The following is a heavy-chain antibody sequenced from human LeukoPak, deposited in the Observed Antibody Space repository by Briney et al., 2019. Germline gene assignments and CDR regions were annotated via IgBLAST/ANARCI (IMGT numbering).Heavy chain of an antibody. CDR1: GFTFSSYG. V-gene: IGHV3-30*02. D-gene: IGHD6-13*01. CDR3: AKEGDSSWYFDY. J-gene: IGHJ4*02. CDR2: IRYDGSNK. Sequence: GGSLRLSCAASGFTFSSYGMHWVRQAPGKGLEWVAFIRYDGSNKYYADSVKGRFTISRDNSKNTLYLQMNSLRAEDTAVYYCAKEGDSSWYFDYWGQGTLVTVSS.